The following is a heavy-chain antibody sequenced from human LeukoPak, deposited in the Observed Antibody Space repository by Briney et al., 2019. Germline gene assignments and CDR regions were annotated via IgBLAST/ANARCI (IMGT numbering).Heavy chain of an antibody. CDR2: ISDDGSNK. J-gene: IGHJ4*02. V-gene: IGHV3-30*18. CDR1: GFTFSSSG. D-gene: IGHD3-22*01. CDR3: AKSFHSSGFYYVDY. Sequence: GGSLRLSSAASGFTFSSSGMHWVRQAPGKGLEWVAVISDDGSNKYYTDSVKGRFTISRDNSKNTLYLQMNSLRADDTAVFYCAKSFHSSGFYYVDYWGQGTLVTVSS.